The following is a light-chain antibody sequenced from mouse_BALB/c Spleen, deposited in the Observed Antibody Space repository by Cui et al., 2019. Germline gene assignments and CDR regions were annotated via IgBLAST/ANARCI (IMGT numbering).Light chain of an antibody. V-gene: IGKV4-68*01. J-gene: IGKJ4*01. CDR2: LTS. CDR3: QQWSSNPPT. Sequence: QIVLTQHPALMSASPGEKVTMTCSASSSVSYMYWYQQKPRSSPKPWIYLTSNLASGVPARFSGSGSGTSYSLTISSMEAEDAATYYCQQWSSNPPTFGSGTKLEIK. CDR1: SSVSY.